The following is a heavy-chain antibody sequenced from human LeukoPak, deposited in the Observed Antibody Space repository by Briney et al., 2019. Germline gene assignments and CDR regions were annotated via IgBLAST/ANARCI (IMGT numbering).Heavy chain of an antibody. Sequence: PSETLSLTCTVSGDSVGITTSYWTWIRQPPGQGLECIGSIFYSGITFYNPSLKSRVTMSVDTSKNQFSLKLNSVTAADTAVYFCARQLAGLFFNSWGQGTLVTVSS. CDR3: ARQLAGLFFNS. J-gene: IGHJ4*02. CDR2: IFYSGIT. V-gene: IGHV4-39*01. CDR1: GDSVGITTSY. D-gene: IGHD6-19*01.